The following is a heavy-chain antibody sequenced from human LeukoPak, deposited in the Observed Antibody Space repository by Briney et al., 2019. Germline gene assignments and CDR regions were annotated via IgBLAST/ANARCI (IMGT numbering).Heavy chain of an antibody. J-gene: IGHJ4*02. CDR3: ARARRDGYNPSDY. Sequence: PSETLSLTCTVSGGSISSYYWSWIRQPPGKGLEWIGYIYYSGSTNYNPSLKSRVTISVDTSKNQFSLKLSSVTAADTAVYYCARARRDGYNPSDYWGQGTLVTVSS. CDR1: GGSISSYY. V-gene: IGHV4-59*01. D-gene: IGHD5-24*01. CDR2: IYYSGST.